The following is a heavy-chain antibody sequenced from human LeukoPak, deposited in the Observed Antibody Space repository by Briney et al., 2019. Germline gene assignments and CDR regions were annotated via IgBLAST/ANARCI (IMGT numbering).Heavy chain of an antibody. CDR3: ARVDYDSSGYYRHD. J-gene: IGHJ4*02. V-gene: IGHV4-30-2*01. Sequence: SETLSLTCAVSGGSISSGGYSWRWLRQPPGKGLEWLGYIYHSGSTNYNPSLKSRVTISVDTSKNQFSLKLSSVTAADTAVYYCARVDYDSSGYYRHDWGQGTLVTVSS. CDR2: IYHSGST. CDR1: GGSISSGGYS. D-gene: IGHD3-22*01.